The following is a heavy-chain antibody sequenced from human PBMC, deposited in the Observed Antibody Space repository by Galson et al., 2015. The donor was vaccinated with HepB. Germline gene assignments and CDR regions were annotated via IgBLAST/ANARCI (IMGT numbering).Heavy chain of an antibody. CDR3: AHHDILTGYYEFDY. CDR2: IYWNDDK. Sequence: PALVKPTQTLTLTCTFFGFSLSTREVGVGRIRQPPGKALEWLALIYWNDDKRSSPSLKRRLTVTRDTSKNQVVFRMTNMDPVDTATYYCAHHDILTGYYEFDYWGQGTRVTVSS. CDR1: GFSLSTREVG. V-gene: IGHV2-5*01. J-gene: IGHJ4*02. D-gene: IGHD3-9*01.